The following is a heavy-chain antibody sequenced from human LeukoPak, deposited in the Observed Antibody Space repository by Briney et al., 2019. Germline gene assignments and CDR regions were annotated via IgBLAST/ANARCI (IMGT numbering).Heavy chain of an antibody. CDR1: GGTFSSYA. CDR3: ARDPPALRSYYMDV. J-gene: IGHJ6*03. CDR2: IIPILGIA. Sequence: SVKVSCKASGGTFSSYAISWVRQAPGQGLEWMGRIIPILGIANYAQKFQGRVTITADKFTSTAYMELSSLRSEDTAVYYCARDPPALRSYYMDVWGKGTTVTVSS. D-gene: IGHD3-16*01. V-gene: IGHV1-69*04.